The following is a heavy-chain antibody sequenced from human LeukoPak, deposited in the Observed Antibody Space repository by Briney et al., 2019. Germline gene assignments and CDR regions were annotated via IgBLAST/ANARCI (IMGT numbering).Heavy chain of an antibody. V-gene: IGHV3-30*02. CDR1: GFIFTSYG. CDR3: AKVYGSWYAFDY. D-gene: IGHD6-13*01. CDR2: IRYDGSNK. Sequence: GGSLRLSCAASGFIFTSYGMHWVRQAPGKGLEWVAFIRYDGSNKYYADSVKGRFTISRDNSKNTLYLQMNSLRVEDTALYYCAKVYGSWYAFDYWGQGTLVTVSS. J-gene: IGHJ4*02.